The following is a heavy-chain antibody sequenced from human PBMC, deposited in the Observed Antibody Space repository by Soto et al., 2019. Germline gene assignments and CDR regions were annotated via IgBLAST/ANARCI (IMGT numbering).Heavy chain of an antibody. D-gene: IGHD3-3*01. CDR3: ARDKRYDFWSGYDTENMCGMDG. V-gene: IGHV3-30-3*01. Sequence: WGSLRLSCAASEFTFSSYAMHWFRQAPGKGLEWVAVISYDGSNKYYADSVKGRFTISRDNSKNTLYLQMNSLRAEDTAVYYCARDKRYDFWSGYDTENMCGMDGWGQGTKVTVSS. J-gene: IGHJ6*02. CDR2: ISYDGSNK. CDR1: EFTFSSYA.